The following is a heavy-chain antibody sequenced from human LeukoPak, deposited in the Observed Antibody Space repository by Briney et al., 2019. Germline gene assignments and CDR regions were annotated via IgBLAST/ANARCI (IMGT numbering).Heavy chain of an antibody. D-gene: IGHD4-17*01. CDR1: GGSISTFY. V-gene: IGHV4-59*01. CDR2: IYYSGST. Sequence: PSETLSLTCTVSGGSISTFYWSWLRQPPGPGLEGFGYIYYSGSTNYNPSLKSRVTISVDTSKNQSSLRLSSVTAADTAVYYCAREDPQTTVPEGLDVWGQGTTVTVSS. J-gene: IGHJ6*02. CDR3: AREDPQTTVPEGLDV.